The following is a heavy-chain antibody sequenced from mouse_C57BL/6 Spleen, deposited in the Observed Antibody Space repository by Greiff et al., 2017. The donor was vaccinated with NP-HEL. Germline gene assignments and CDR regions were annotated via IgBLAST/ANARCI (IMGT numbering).Heavy chain of an antibody. J-gene: IGHJ1*03. CDR3: ARVATVVATPHWYFDV. CDR1: GFTFSDYG. D-gene: IGHD1-1*01. Sequence: EVKLVESGGGLVKPGGSLKLSCAASGFTFSDYGMHWVRQAPEKGLEWVAYISSGSSTIYYADTVKGRFTISSDNAKNTLFLQMTSLRSEDTAMYYCARVATVVATPHWYFDVWGTGTTVTVSS. CDR2: ISSGSSTI. V-gene: IGHV5-17*01.